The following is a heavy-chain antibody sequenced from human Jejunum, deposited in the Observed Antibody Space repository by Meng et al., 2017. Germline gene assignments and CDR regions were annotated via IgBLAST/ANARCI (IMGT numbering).Heavy chain of an antibody. V-gene: IGHV6-1*01. CDR2: TYYRSKWYN. CDR3: VRTSNWSLDY. D-gene: IGHD6-13*01. CDR1: GDSVASNSAA. Sequence: QLQQSGRGLVKPSQILSPTCAISGDSVASNSAAWNWIRQSPSRGLEWLGRTYYRSKWYNDYAESGKSRITINPDTSKNQFSLQLNSVTPEDTAVYYCVRTSNWSLDYWGQGTLVTVSS. J-gene: IGHJ4*01.